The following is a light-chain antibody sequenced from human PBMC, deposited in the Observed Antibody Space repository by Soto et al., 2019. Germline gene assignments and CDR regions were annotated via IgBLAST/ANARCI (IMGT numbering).Light chain of an antibody. J-gene: IGLJ1*01. CDR3: ISYTSSSTLYV. CDR2: DVN. V-gene: IGLV2-14*01. CDR1: SSDVGGYNY. Sequence: QSVLTQPASVSGSPGQSITISCTGTSSDVGGYNYVSWYQQHPGKAPKVVIYDVNNRPSGVSNRFSGSKSGNTASLTISGLQAEDEADYYCISYTSSSTLYVFGTGTKLTVL.